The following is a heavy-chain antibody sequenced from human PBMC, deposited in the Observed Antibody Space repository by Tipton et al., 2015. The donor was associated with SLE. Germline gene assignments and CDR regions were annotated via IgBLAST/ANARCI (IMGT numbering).Heavy chain of an antibody. CDR3: ARDKTSNYYDSSGSLDY. V-gene: IGHV4-59*01. CDR2: IYYSGST. CDR1: GGSISGYY. D-gene: IGHD3-22*01. J-gene: IGHJ4*02. Sequence: TLSLTCTVSGGSISGYYWSWIRQPPGKGLEWIGYIYYSGSTNYNPSLKSRVTISVDTSKNQFSLKLSSVTAADTAVYYCARDKTSNYYDSSGSLDYWGQGTLVTVSS.